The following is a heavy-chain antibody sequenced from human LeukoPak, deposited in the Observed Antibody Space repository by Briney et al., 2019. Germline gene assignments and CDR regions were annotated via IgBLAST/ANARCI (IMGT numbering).Heavy chain of an antibody. J-gene: IGHJ6*03. Sequence: SGGSLRLSCAASGFTFSSYSMNWVRQAPGKGLEWVSSISSSSSYIYYADSVKGRFTISRDNAKNSLYLQMNSLRAEDTAVYYCARDMKVPAAMRYYYYMDVWGKGTTVTISS. V-gene: IGHV3-21*01. D-gene: IGHD2-2*01. CDR1: GFTFSSYS. CDR2: ISSSSSYI. CDR3: ARDMKVPAAMRYYYYMDV.